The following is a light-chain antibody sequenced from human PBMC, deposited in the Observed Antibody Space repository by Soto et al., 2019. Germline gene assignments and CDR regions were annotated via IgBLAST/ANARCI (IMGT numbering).Light chain of an antibody. CDR1: SSNIGGYNV. CDR3: CSYAGGSNV. Sequence: QSALTQPASVSGSPGQSITISCSGTSSNIGGYNVVSWYQQHPGKAPKVIVYEGIKRPSGVSDRFSGSTSGSTASLTISGLQAEDEAEYFCCSYAGGSNVFGAGTKVTVL. CDR2: EGI. J-gene: IGLJ1*01. V-gene: IGLV2-23*03.